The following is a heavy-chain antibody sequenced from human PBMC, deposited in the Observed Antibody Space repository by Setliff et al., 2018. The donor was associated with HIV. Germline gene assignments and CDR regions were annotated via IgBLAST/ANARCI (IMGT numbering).Heavy chain of an antibody. V-gene: IGHV1-8*01. Sequence: SVKVSCKASGYTSTSYDINWVRQATGQGLEWMGWMNPDSGNTGSAQNFQGRLTITWNTSISTAYMELGSLGFDDTAVYFCARTRSGGSSVYYYYYMDVWGQGTAVTV. CDR1: GYTSTSYD. D-gene: IGHD2-15*01. CDR2: MNPDSGNT. CDR3: ARTRSGGSSVYYYYYMDV. J-gene: IGHJ6*03.